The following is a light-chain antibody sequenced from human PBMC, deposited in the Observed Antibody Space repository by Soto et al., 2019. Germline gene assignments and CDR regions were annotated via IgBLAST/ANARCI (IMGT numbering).Light chain of an antibody. CDR2: AAS. V-gene: IGKV1-39*01. CDR1: QRISTY. Sequence: DIQMTQSPSSLSASLGDRVTISCRASQRISTYLNWFQQRPGKAPNLLSYAASTLQSGVPSRFSGSGSGTDFTLTISSLQPEDFATYYCQQSYTAPFTFGPGTQVDIK. CDR3: QQSYTAPFT. J-gene: IGKJ3*01.